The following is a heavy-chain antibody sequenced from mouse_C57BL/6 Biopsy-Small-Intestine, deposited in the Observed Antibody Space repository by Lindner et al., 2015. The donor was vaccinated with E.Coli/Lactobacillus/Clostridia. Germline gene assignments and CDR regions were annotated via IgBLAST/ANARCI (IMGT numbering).Heavy chain of an antibody. CDR2: INPSTNGT. J-gene: IGHJ2*01. V-gene: IGHV1-42*01. CDR3: ARREVYYFDY. Sequence: VQLQESGPELVKSGTSVKISCKASGYSFTGNYMNWVKQSPEKSLEWIGEINPSTNGTTYNAKFRGKATLTIDKSSSTGYMQLKSLTSEDSAVYYCARREVYYFDYWGQGTTLTVSS. D-gene: IGHD2-3*01. CDR1: GYSFTGNY.